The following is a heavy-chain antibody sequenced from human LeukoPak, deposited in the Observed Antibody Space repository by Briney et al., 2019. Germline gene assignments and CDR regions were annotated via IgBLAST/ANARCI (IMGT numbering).Heavy chain of an antibody. V-gene: IGHV1-2*02. J-gene: IGHJ4*02. CDR2: INPNSSGT. CDR3: ARERGYCSSTSCYGDAFDY. CDR1: GYTFTGYY. Sequence: ASVKVSCKASGYTFTGYYIHWVRQAPGQGLEWMGWINPNSSGTNYAQKFQGRVTMTRDTSISTAYMDLSSLRSEDTAVYYCARERGYCSSTSCYGDAFDYWGQGTLVTVSS. D-gene: IGHD2-2*01.